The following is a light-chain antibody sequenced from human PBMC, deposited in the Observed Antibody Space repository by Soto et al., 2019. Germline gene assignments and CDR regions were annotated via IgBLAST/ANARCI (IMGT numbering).Light chain of an antibody. CDR3: QQYGSSPYT. V-gene: IGKV3-20*01. CDR2: GAS. Sequence: EIVLTQSPGTLSLSPGERATLSCRASQSVSSSYLAWYQQKPGQAPRLLIYGASSRATGIPARFSGSGSGTDFTLTIRSLEPEDFAVYYCQQYGSSPYTFGQGTKLEIK. CDR1: QSVSSSY. J-gene: IGKJ2*01.